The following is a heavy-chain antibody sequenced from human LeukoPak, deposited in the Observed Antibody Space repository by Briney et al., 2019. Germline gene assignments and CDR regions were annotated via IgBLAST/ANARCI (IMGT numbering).Heavy chain of an antibody. D-gene: IGHD3-22*01. CDR2: ISGSGSST. J-gene: IGHJ4*02. Sequence: QAGGSLRLSCAASGFTFSSYAMSWVRQAPGKGLEWVSGISGSGSSTHYADSLKGRFTISRDNSKNTLYLQMISLRAEDTAVYYCAKEAFSYYYDSSGDYFDYWGQGTLLTVSS. CDR1: GFTFSSYA. CDR3: AKEAFSYYYDSSGDYFDY. V-gene: IGHV3-23*01.